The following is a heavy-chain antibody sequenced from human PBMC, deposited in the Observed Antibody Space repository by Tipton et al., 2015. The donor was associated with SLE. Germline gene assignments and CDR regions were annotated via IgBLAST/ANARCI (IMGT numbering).Heavy chain of an antibody. CDR2: IYYSGST. CDR3: ARRMGWEPYYFDY. Sequence: LRLSCTVSGGSISSGGYYWSWIRQHPGKGLEWIGSIYYSGSTYYNPSLKSRVTISVDTSKNQFSLKLSSVTAADTAVYYCARRMGWEPYYFDYWGQGTLVTVSS. J-gene: IGHJ4*02. CDR1: GGSISSGGYY. D-gene: IGHD1-26*01. V-gene: IGHV4-39*07.